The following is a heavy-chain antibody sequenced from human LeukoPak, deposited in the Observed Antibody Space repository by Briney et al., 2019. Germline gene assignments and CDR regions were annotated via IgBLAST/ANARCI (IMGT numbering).Heavy chain of an antibody. V-gene: IGHV4-34*01. D-gene: IGHD2-2*01. Sequence: ASETLSLTCAVYGGSFSGYYWSWIRQPPGKGLEWIGEINHSGSTNYNPSLKSRVTISVDTSKNQFSLKLSSVTAADTAVYYCAGGEIVVVPAATHYGMDVWGQGTTVTVSS. CDR3: AGGEIVVVPAATHYGMDV. CDR2: INHSGST. CDR1: GGSFSGYY. J-gene: IGHJ6*02.